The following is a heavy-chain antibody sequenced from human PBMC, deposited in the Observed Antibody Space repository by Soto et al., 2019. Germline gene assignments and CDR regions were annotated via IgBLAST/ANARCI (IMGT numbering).Heavy chain of an antibody. CDR2: ISSDGSNK. J-gene: IGHJ4*02. CDR1: GFTFSTYA. CDR3: ARRAYDFWSGYPEIYYFDY. V-gene: IGHV3-30-3*01. D-gene: IGHD3-3*01. Sequence: GGSLRLSCAASGFTFSTYAMHWVRRAPGKGLEWVAVISSDGSNKYYADSVKGRFTISRDNSKNTLYMQMNSLRAEDTAVYYCARRAYDFWSGYPEIYYFDYWAQGTLVTLSS.